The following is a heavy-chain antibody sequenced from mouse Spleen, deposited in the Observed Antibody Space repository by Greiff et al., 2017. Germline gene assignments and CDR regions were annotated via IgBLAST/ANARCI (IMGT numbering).Heavy chain of an antibody. Sequence: QVQLQQSGAELARPGASVKLSCKASGYTFTSYGISWVKQRTGQGLEWIGEIYPRSGNTYYNEKFKGKATLTADKSSSTAYMELRSLTSEDSAVYFCARQRSYGYAMDYWGQGTSVTVSS. CDR3: ARQRSYGYAMDY. CDR1: GYTFTSYG. D-gene: IGHD1-1*01. J-gene: IGHJ4*01. CDR2: IYPRSGNT. V-gene: IGHV1-81*01.